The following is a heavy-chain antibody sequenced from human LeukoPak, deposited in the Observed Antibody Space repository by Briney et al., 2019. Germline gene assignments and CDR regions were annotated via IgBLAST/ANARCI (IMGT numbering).Heavy chain of an antibody. J-gene: IGHJ6*02. CDR2: ISSSGSTI. Sequence: GGSLRLSCAASGLSFSSYEMNWVRQAPGKGLEWVSYISSSGSTIYYADSVKGRFTISRDNAKNSLFLQMDSLRAEDTAVYYCASSSQVDAWGQGTTVTVSS. CDR1: GLSFSSYE. V-gene: IGHV3-48*03. CDR3: ASSSQVDA.